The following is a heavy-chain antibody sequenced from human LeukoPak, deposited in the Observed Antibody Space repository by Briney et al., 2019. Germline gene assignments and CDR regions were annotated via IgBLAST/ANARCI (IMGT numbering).Heavy chain of an antibody. V-gene: IGHV4-30-2*01. CDR2: IYHSGST. J-gene: IGHJ3*02. CDR3: ASGNTGYDRDSFDI. Sequence: SQTLSLTCAVSGGSISSGGYSWSWVRQPPGEGLEWVGYIYHSGSTYYNPSLQSRVTISLDRSKNQFSLKLSSMTAADTAVYYCASGNTGYDRDSFDIWDQGTMVTVSS. D-gene: IGHD5-12*01. CDR1: GGSISSGGYS.